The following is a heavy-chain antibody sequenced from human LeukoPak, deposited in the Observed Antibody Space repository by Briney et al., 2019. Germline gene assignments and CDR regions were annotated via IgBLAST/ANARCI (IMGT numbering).Heavy chain of an antibody. CDR1: GFTFSSYS. CDR2: ISSSSSTI. J-gene: IGHJ4*02. Sequence: PGGSLRLSCAASGFTFSSYSMNWVRQAPGKGLEWVSYISSSSSTIYYADSVKGRFTISRDNAKNSLYLQMNSLRAEDTAVYYCARVGVYYDILTGYYEYGFDYWGQGTLVTVSS. V-gene: IGHV3-48*01. CDR3: ARVGVYYDILTGYYEYGFDY. D-gene: IGHD3-9*01.